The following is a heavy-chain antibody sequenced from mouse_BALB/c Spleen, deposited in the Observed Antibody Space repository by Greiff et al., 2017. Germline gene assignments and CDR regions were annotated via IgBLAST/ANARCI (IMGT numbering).Heavy chain of an antibody. CDR3: AKGYYGSSYWYFDV. J-gene: IGHJ1*01. D-gene: IGHD1-1*01. CDR2: INPSTGYT. V-gene: IGHV1-7*01. CDR1: GYTFTSYW. Sequence: VKLMESGAELAKPGASVKMSCKASGYTFTSYWMHWVKQRPGQGLEWIGYINPSTGYTEYNQKFKDKATLTADKSSSTAYMQLSSLTSEDSAVYYCAKGYYGSSYWYFDVWGAGTTVTVSS.